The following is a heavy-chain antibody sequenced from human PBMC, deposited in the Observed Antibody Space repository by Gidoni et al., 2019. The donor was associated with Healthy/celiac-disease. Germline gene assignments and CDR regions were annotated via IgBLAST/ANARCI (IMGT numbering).Heavy chain of an antibody. CDR3: AKDGGESRARAFDI. J-gene: IGHJ3*02. D-gene: IGHD3-10*01. Sequence: EVQLLESGGGLVQPGGSLRLSFAASGLTFSSYAMRWVRQAPGKGLEWVSAISGSGGSTYYADSVKGRFTISRDNSKNTLYLQMNSLRAEDTAVYYCAKDGGESRARAFDIWGQGTMVTVSS. CDR1: GLTFSSYA. CDR2: ISGSGGST. V-gene: IGHV3-23*01.